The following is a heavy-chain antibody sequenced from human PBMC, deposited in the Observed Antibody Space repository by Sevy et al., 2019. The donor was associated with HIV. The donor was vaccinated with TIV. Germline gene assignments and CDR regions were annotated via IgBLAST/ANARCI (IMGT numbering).Heavy chain of an antibody. V-gene: IGHV4-34*01. CDR1: GGSFSGYY. CDR2: INHSVST. D-gene: IGHD1-1*01. CDR3: ARGLEGLFDY. Sequence: SETLSLTCAVYGGSFSGYYWSWIRQPPGKGLEWIGEINHSVSTNYNPSLKSRVTISVDTSKNQFSLKLSSVTAADTAVYYCARGLEGLFDYWGQGTLVTVSS. J-gene: IGHJ4*02.